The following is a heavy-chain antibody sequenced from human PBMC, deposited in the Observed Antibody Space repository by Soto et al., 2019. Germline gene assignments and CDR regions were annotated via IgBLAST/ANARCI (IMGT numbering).Heavy chain of an antibody. CDR2: ISAYNGNT. J-gene: IGHJ5*02. CDR1: GYTFTSYG. Sequence: ASVKVSCKASGYTFTSYGISGVRQAPGQGLEWMGWISAYNGNTNYAQKLQGRVTMTTDTSTSTAYMELRSLRSDDTAVYYCARDSEANYYSSRWLKWFDPWGQGTLVAVSS. V-gene: IGHV1-18*01. D-gene: IGHD6-19*01. CDR3: ARDSEANYYSSRWLKWFDP.